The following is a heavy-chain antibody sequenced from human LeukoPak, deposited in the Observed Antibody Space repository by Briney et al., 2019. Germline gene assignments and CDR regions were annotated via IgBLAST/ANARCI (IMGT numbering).Heavy chain of an antibody. Sequence: GGSLRLSCAASGFTFTNYWMSWVRQAPGKGLELVANIKQDRSEKYYADSVKGRFTISRDNAKNSLYLQMNSLRAEDTGLYYCARDRGGWPDYWGQGTLVTVSS. CDR2: IKQDRSEK. V-gene: IGHV3-7*01. CDR1: GFTFTNYW. CDR3: ARDRGGWPDY. J-gene: IGHJ4*02. D-gene: IGHD6-19*01.